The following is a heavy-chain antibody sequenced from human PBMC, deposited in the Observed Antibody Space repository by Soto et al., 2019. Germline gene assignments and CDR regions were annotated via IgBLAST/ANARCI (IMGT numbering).Heavy chain of an antibody. CDR1: NASITSSGYY. CDR2: IYHSGST. J-gene: IGHJ4*02. Sequence: QVQLQESGPRLVEASQTLSLTCTASNASITSSGYYWSWVRQPPGKRLEWIGYIYHSGSTFYSPSLQSSLTMSVDTSKNQFSLTLRSVTAADTAVYHCARMSGTYYVPDYWGQGTLVTVSS. CDR3: ARMSGTYYVPDY. D-gene: IGHD1-26*01. V-gene: IGHV4-31*03.